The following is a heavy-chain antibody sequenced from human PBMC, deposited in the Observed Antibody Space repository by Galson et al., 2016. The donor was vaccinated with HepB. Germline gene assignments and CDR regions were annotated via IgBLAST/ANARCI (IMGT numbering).Heavy chain of an antibody. D-gene: IGHD1-26*01. CDR1: GYTLTELS. CDR2: FDPEDAET. Sequence: SVKVSCKVSGYTLTELSMHWVRQAPGKGLEWMGGFDPEDAETIYAQKFQGRVTMTEDTSTDTAYMELSSLRSEDTAVYYCATGGLLSGIYFRSGYDAFDIWGKGTMVTVSS. CDR3: ATGGLLSGIYFRSGYDAFDI. J-gene: IGHJ3*02. V-gene: IGHV1-24*01.